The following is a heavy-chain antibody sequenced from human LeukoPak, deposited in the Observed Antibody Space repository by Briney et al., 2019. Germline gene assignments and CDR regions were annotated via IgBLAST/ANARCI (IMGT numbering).Heavy chain of an antibody. J-gene: IGHJ3*02. CDR3: ARGWDSSSGLDI. Sequence: ASVKVSCKASGGTFSRYAISWERQAPGRWLEWMGGIIPIFGTANYAQKFQGRVTITADESTSTAYMELSSLRSEDTAVYYCARGWDSSSGLDIWGQGTMVTVSS. CDR1: GGTFSRYA. D-gene: IGHD6-13*01. V-gene: IGHV1-69*01. CDR2: IIPIFGTA.